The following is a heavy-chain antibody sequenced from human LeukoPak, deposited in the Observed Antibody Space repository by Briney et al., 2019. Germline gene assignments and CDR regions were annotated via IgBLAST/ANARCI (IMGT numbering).Heavy chain of an antibody. D-gene: IGHD2-2*01. CDR1: GGTFSSYT. CDR3: ARDPPPLWSSTSPTGVADY. CDR2: INPNSGGT. J-gene: IGHJ4*02. V-gene: IGHV1-2*02. Sequence: ASVKVPCKASGGTFSSYTITWVRQAPGQGLEWMGWINPNSGGTNYAQKFQGRVTMTRDTSISTAYMELSRLRSDDTAVYYCARDPPPLWSSTSPTGVADYWGQGTLVTVSS.